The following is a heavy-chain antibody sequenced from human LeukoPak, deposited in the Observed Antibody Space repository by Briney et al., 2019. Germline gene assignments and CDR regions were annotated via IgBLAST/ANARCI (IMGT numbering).Heavy chain of an antibody. J-gene: IGHJ4*02. Sequence: SVRVSCKASGGTFSSYAISWVRQAPGQGLEWMGGIIPIFGTANNAQKFQGRVTITADESTSTAYMELSRLRSEDTAVYYCARGALYDSSGYYYVYWGQGTLVTVSS. CDR2: IIPIFGTA. CDR1: GGTFSSYA. D-gene: IGHD3-22*01. CDR3: ARGALYDSSGYYYVY. V-gene: IGHV1-69*01.